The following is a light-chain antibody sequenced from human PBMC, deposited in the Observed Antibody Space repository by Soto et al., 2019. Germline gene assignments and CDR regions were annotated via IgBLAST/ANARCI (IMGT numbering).Light chain of an antibody. V-gene: IGKV3D-15*01. CDR3: QQYNKWPLIT. Sequence: ELVLTQSPATLSVSPGETATLSSRPSQSISIGLAWYRQKPGQAPRLLIYGASTRATGTPARFSGSGSGTEFTLTISSLQSEDFALYYGQQYNKWPLITFGQGTRLEIK. J-gene: IGKJ5*01. CDR2: GAS. CDR1: QSISIG.